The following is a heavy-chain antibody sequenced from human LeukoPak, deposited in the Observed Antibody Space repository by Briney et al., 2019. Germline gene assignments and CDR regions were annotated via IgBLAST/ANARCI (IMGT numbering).Heavy chain of an antibody. V-gene: IGHV3-23*01. D-gene: IGHD3/OR15-3a*01. CDR1: GFTFSSYA. Sequence: PGGSLRLSCAASGFTFSSYAMSWVRQAPGKGLEWVSAISGSGGSTYYADSVKGRFTISRDNAKNSLYLQMNSLRAEDMALYYCAKDFCTSASCYYDYWGQGTLVTVSA. CDR3: AKDFCTSASCYYDY. J-gene: IGHJ4*02. CDR2: ISGSGGST.